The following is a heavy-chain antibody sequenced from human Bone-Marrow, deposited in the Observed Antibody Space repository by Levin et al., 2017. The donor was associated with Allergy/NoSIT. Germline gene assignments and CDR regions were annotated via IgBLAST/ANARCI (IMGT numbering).Heavy chain of an antibody. D-gene: IGHD6-6*01. CDR3: AKDSSSSFYYYYGMDV. Sequence: GESLKISCVGSGFTLNTYGMNWVRQAPGKGLEWVSTISGNGYNTYYADSVQGRFTISRDTSKNTLYLQMTRLRAEDTALYYCAKDSSSSFYYYYGMDVWGQGTAVTVSS. J-gene: IGHJ6*02. CDR2: ISGNGYNT. V-gene: IGHV3-23*01. CDR1: GFTLNTYG.